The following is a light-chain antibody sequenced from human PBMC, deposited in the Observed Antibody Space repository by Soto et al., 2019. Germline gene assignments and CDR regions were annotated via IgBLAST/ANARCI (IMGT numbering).Light chain of an antibody. CDR2: DVS. CDR3: SSYKVSNIHTVV. CDR1: SSDLGKYNY. J-gene: IGLJ7*01. V-gene: IGLV2-14*03. Sequence: QSVLTQPASVSGSPGQSITISCTGTSSDLGKYNYVSWFQQHPAKAPKLIIFDVSTRPPGVSNRLSGSKPGNTASLTISGLPAEDEADYYCSSYKVSNIHTVVFGGGTQLTVL.